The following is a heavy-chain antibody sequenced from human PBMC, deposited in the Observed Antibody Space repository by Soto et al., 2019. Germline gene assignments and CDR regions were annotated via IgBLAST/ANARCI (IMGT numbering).Heavy chain of an antibody. CDR1: GGSFSGYY. CDR3: ARYLTIFGVVNNWFDP. Sequence: SETLSLTCAVYGGSFSGYYWSWIRQPPGKGLEWMGEINHSGSTNYNPSLRSRVTISVDTSKNQFSLKLSSVTAADTAVYYCARYLTIFGVVNNWFDPWGQGTLVTVSS. J-gene: IGHJ5*02. D-gene: IGHD3-3*01. V-gene: IGHV4-34*01. CDR2: INHSGST.